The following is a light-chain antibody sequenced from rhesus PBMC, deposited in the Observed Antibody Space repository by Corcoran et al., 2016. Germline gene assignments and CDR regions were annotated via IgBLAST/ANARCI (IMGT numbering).Light chain of an antibody. CDR3: QHYYDNPLT. Sequence: DIQMTQSPSALSASVGDRVTISCRASQNIYSNLAWYPQKPGKAPKLLIYAASSLQTGIPSRFSGSGSGTDVTLTISSLQPADSAAYYCQHYYDNPLTFGGGTKVELK. V-gene: IGKV1S12*01. CDR2: AAS. J-gene: IGKJ4*01. CDR1: QNIYSN.